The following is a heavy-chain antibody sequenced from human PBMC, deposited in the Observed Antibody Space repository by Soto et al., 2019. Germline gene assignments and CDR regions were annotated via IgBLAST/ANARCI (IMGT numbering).Heavy chain of an antibody. CDR2: IYYTGRT. D-gene: IGHD6-19*01. CDR3: ASGGEGSIAVAG. J-gene: IGHJ4*02. CDR1: GGSISGSSYY. Sequence: QLQLQESGPGLVKPSETLSLTCTVSGGSISGSSYYWGWIRQPPGKGLEWIGAIYYTGRTYYKPSLKGRVTISVDTSKNQFSLKLNSVSAADTAVYYCASGGEGSIAVAGWGQGTLVTVSS. V-gene: IGHV4-39*01.